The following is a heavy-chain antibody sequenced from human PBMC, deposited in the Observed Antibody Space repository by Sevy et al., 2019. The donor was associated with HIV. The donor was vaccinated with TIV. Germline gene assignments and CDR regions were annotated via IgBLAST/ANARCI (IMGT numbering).Heavy chain of an antibody. D-gene: IGHD3-3*01. CDR3: ASGGNGDFWSYEYYYYGMDV. Sequence: ASVKVSCEGSGYTFTGYDINWVRQATGQGLEWMGWMSPNSGAIGFAQKFQGRVTLTRNTSISTAYMEVSSLRSEDTAVYYCASGGNGDFWSYEYYYYGMDVWGQGTTVTVSS. V-gene: IGHV1-8*01. CDR1: GYTFTGYD. J-gene: IGHJ6*02. CDR2: MSPNSGAI.